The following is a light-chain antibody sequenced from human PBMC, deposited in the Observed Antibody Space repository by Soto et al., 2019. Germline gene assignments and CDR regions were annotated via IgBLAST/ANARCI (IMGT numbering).Light chain of an antibody. J-gene: IGLJ1*01. CDR3: SSYAGSDNLRL. CDR1: SSDVGRYNY. V-gene: IGLV2-8*01. Sequence: SVLAQPPSASGSPVQSVTISCNGTSSDVGRYNYVSWYQQHPGKSPKLMIYEVSKRPLGVPDRFSGSNSGNTASLTVSGLQAEDEADYYCSSYAGSDNLRLFGTGTKVTVL. CDR2: EVS.